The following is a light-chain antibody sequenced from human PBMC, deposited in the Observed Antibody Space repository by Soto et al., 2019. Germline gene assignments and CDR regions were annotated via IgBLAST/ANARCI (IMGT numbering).Light chain of an antibody. CDR2: DAS. CDR3: QQHNSSPWT. Sequence: IRMTQSPSSLSASTGDRVTITCRASQSISSWLAWYQQKAGKAPKLLIYDASRLENGVPSRFSGSGYGTEFTLSINGLQPEDFATYYCQQHNSSPWTFGQGDQGGYQ. V-gene: IGKV1-5*01. CDR1: QSISSW. J-gene: IGKJ1*01.